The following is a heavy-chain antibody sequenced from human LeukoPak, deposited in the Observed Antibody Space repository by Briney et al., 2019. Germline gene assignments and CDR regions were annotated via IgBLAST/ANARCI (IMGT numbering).Heavy chain of an antibody. D-gene: IGHD6-6*01. CDR3: GIAARPYYYYYYGMDV. V-gene: IGHV1-3*01. CDR2: INAGNGNT. J-gene: IGHJ6*02. CDR1: GYTFTSYA. Sequence: ASVKVSCKASGYTFTSYAMHWVRQAPGQRLEWMGWINAGNGNTKYSQKFQGRVTITRDTSASTAYMELSSLRSEDTAVYYCGIAARPYYYYYYGMDVWGQGTTVTVSS.